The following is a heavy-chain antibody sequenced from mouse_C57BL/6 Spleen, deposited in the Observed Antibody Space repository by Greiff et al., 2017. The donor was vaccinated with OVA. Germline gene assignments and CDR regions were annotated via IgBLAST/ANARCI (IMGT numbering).Heavy chain of an antibody. CDR2: IYPGSGNT. J-gene: IGHJ2*01. Sequence: VQLQQSGAELVRPGASVKLSCKASGYTFTDYYINWVKQRPGQGLEWIARIYPGSGNTYYHEKFKGKATLTAEKSSSTAYMQLSSLTSEDSAVYFCARGGTGIFDYWGQGTTLTVSS. CDR1: GYTFTDYY. CDR3: ARGGTGIFDY. D-gene: IGHD4-1*01. V-gene: IGHV1-76*01.